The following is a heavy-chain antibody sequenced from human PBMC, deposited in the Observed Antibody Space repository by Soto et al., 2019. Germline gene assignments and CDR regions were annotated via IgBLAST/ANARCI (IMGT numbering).Heavy chain of an antibody. V-gene: IGHV3-11*05. CDR1: GFTFSDYY. D-gene: IGHD5-12*01. CDR2: ISSSSSYT. Sequence: QVQLVESGGGLVKPGGSLRLSCAASGFTFSDYYMSWIRQAPGKGLVWVSYISSSSSYTNYADSVKGRFTISRDNAKNSLYLQMNSLRAEDTALYYCARDHHRYSGYDYVDYWGQGTLVTVSS. CDR3: ARDHHRYSGYDYVDY. J-gene: IGHJ4*02.